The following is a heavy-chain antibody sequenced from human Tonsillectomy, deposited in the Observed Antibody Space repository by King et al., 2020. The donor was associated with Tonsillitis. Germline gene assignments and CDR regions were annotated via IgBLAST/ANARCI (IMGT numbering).Heavy chain of an antibody. Sequence: VQLVESGRGVVQPGRSLRLSCVASGFSFNNYAFHWVRQAPGKGLEWVAVISHDGNTKYYADSVKGRFTISRDNSRTTIYLQMNFLGLEDTAVYYCVSTPYVGYFYFDYWGQGTLVTVSS. CDR2: ISHDGNTK. J-gene: IGHJ4*02. V-gene: IGHV3-30*04. D-gene: IGHD5-12*01. CDR1: GFSFNNYA. CDR3: VSTPYVGYFYFDY.